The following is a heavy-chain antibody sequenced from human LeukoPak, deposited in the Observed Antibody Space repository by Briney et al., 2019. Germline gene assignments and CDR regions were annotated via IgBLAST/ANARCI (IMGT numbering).Heavy chain of an antibody. D-gene: IGHD6-13*01. CDR3: TRDGYSSSHFGY. J-gene: IGHJ4*02. V-gene: IGHV3-66*01. CDR2: IYSGGNT. CDR1: GFTFSSYA. Sequence: PGGSLRLSCAASGFTFSSYAMSWVRQAPGKGLEWVSLIYSGGNTDYADSVKGRFTISRDDSKNTLYLQMNSLRPEDTAVYYCTRDGYSSSHFGYWGQGTQVTVSS.